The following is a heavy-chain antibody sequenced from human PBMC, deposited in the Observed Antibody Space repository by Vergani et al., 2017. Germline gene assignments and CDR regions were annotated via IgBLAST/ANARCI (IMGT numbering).Heavy chain of an antibody. V-gene: IGHV3-9*01. J-gene: IGHJ2*01. D-gene: IGHD6-13*01. CDR2: INWNSDSI. Sequence: EVQVVESGGGLVQPGRSLRLSCAASGFTFENYAMHWVRQAPGKGLEWVSGINWNSDSIAYADSVKGRFTISRDNAKNSLYLQMNSLRAEDTALYYCVKDIAASGNYWYFDLWGRGTLVTVSS. CDR3: VKDIAASGNYWYFDL. CDR1: GFTFENYA.